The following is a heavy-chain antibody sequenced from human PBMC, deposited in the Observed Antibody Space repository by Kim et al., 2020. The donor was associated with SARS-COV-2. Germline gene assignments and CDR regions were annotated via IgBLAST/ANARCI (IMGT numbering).Heavy chain of an antibody. CDR2: ISGSGGST. CDR3: AKGQWWLPDYFDY. CDR1: GFTFSSYA. D-gene: IGHD2-15*01. V-gene: IGHV3-23*01. Sequence: GWSLRLSCAASGFTFSSYAMSWVRQAPGKGLEWVSAISGSGGSTYYADSVKGRFTISRDNSKNTLYLQMNSLRAEDTAVYYCAKGQWWLPDYFDYWGQGTLVTVSS. J-gene: IGHJ4*02.